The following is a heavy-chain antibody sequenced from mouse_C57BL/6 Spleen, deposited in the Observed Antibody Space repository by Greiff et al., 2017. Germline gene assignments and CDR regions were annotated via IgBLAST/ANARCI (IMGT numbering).Heavy chain of an antibody. CDR3: AKKMGSTVVATDYAMDY. CDR2: IWRGGST. D-gene: IGHD1-1*01. V-gene: IGHV2-5*01. Sequence: VKLQESGPGLVQPSQSLSITCTVSGFSLTSYGVHWVRQSPGKGLEWLGVIWRGGSTDYNAAVMSRLSITKDNSKSQVFFKMNSLQADDTAIYYCAKKMGSTVVATDYAMDYWGQGTSVTVSS. CDR1: GFSLTSYG. J-gene: IGHJ4*01.